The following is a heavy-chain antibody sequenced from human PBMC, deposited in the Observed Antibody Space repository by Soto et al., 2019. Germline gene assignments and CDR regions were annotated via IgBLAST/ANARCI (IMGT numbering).Heavy chain of an antibody. V-gene: IGHV1-18*01. CDR3: AMSPRGEMATD. Sequence: QVQLVQSGGEVKKPGASVTVSCKASGYTFINYHITWVRQAPGQGLEWMAWINTYNGMTDYAQRFQGRVTMTRDTSTSTASMELRNLSSADTAVYFCAMSPRGEMATDWGQGPLVTVSS. CDR2: INTYNGMT. CDR1: GYTFINYH. D-gene: IGHD5-12*01. J-gene: IGHJ4*02.